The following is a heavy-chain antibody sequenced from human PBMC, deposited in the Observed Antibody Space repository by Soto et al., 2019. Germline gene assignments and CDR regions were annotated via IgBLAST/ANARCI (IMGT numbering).Heavy chain of an antibody. CDR2: IYYSGST. V-gene: IGHV4-30-4*01. Sequence: QVQLQESGPGLVKPSQTLSLTCTVSGGSISSGDYYWSWIRQPPGKGLEWIGYIYYSGSTYYNPSRKSRVTISVDTSKNQFSLKLSSVTAADTAVYYCARDSGGYYYDSSGFDYWGQGTLVTVSS. CDR3: ARDSGGYYYDSSGFDY. CDR1: GGSISSGDYY. D-gene: IGHD3-22*01. J-gene: IGHJ4*02.